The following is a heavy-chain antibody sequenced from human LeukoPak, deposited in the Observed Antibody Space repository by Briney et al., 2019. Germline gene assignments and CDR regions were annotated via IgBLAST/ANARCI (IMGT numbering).Heavy chain of an antibody. CDR3: ARAGIGYCTNGVCLFPFDY. Sequence: GASVKVSCKASGYTFTGYYIHWVRQAPGRGLEWMGRINPNSDDTYYAQKFQGRVTITADESTSTAYMELSSLRSEDTAVYYCARAGIGYCTNGVCLFPFDYWGQGTLVTVPS. J-gene: IGHJ4*02. CDR1: GYTFTGYY. V-gene: IGHV1-2*06. CDR2: INPNSDDT. D-gene: IGHD2-8*01.